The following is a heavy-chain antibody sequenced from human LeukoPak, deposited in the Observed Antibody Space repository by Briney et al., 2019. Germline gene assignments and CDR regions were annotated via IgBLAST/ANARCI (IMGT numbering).Heavy chain of an antibody. CDR2: IFYDGSDK. V-gene: IGHV3-30*02. CDR3: ARDRGSSWVYYYYMDV. D-gene: IGHD6-13*01. CDR1: GFTFNTHA. Sequence: GGSLRLSCAASGFTFNTHAMHWVRQAPGKGLEWISFIFYDGSDKYYADSVKGRFTISRDNSKNTLYLLMNSLRVEDTAVYYCARDRGSSWVYYYYMDVWGKGTPVTVSS. J-gene: IGHJ6*03.